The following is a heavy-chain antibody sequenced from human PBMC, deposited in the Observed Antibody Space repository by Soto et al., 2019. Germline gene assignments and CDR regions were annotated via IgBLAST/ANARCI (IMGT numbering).Heavy chain of an antibody. CDR3: ARGYRGGGYSYGYGYYYGMDV. J-gene: IGHJ6*02. Sequence: QVQLVQSGAEVKKPGSSVKGSCKASGGTFSSYAISWVRQAPGQGLEWMGGIIPIFGTANYAQKFQGRVTITADESTSTAYMELSSLRSEDTAVYYCARGYRGGGYSYGYGYYYGMDVWGQGTTVTVSS. D-gene: IGHD5-18*01. CDR1: GGTFSSYA. V-gene: IGHV1-69*01. CDR2: IIPIFGTA.